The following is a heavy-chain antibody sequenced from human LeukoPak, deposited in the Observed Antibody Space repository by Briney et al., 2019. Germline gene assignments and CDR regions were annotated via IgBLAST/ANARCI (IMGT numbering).Heavy chain of an antibody. J-gene: IGHJ5*02. Sequence: SVKVSCKASGGTFSSIAISWVRQAPGQGLEWMGRIIPILDLANYEQKFQGRFTLTADKSTTTAYMELSSLRYEDTAVYYCAVISPIVVVPAALGPWGQGTLVTVSS. CDR2: IIPILDLA. V-gene: IGHV1-69*04. CDR3: AVISPIVVVPAALGP. D-gene: IGHD2-2*01. CDR1: GGTFSSIA.